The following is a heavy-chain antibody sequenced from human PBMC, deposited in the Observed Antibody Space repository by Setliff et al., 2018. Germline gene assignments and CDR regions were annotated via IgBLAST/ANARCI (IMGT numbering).Heavy chain of an antibody. CDR3: TTRYCSHGGCYREGVFVYMDV. CDR2: IKKKDERYGT. V-gene: IGHV3-72*01. D-gene: IGHD2-8*01. CDR1: GFTFNDHY. Sequence: PGGSLRLSCSASGFTFNDHYMDWVRQAPGKGLEWVARIKKKDERYGTEYAASVTGRFTISRDDSKNSLYLQMNSLKTDDTAVYYCTTRYCSHGGCYREGVFVYMDVWGKGTTVTVSS. J-gene: IGHJ6*03.